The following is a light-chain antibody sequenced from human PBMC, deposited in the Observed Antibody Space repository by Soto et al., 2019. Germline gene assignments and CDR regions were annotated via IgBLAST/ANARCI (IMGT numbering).Light chain of an antibody. CDR3: QQYRSSPLT. CDR2: TAS. CDR1: QTVSSSY. Sequence: EIVLTQSPGTLSLSPGERATLSCRASQTVSSSYLAWYQQKPGQAPRLLIYTASSRATGIPDRFSGSGSGTDFSLTISRLEPEDFAVYYCQQYRSSPLTFGQGTRLEIK. J-gene: IGKJ5*01. V-gene: IGKV3-20*01.